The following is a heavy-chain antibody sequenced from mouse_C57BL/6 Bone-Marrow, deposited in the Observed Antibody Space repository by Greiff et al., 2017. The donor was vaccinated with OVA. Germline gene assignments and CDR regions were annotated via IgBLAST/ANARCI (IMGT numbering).Heavy chain of an antibody. CDR3: ARKLRYGYFDY. CDR1: GYTFTSYW. V-gene: IGHV1-69*01. J-gene: IGHJ2*01. CDR2: IDPADSDT. D-gene: IGHD1-1*01. Sequence: QVQLQQPGAELVMPGASVKLSCKASGYTFTSYWMHWVKQRPGQGLEWIGEIDPADSDTNYNQKFKGKSTLTVAKSSSTAYMQLSSLTSEDSAVYYCARKLRYGYFDYWGQGTTLTVSS.